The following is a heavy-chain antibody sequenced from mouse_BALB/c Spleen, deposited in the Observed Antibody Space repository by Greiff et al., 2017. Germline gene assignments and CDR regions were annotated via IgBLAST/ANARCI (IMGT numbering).Heavy chain of an antibody. J-gene: IGHJ3*01. CDR1: GYTFTSYT. CDR2: INPSSGYT. D-gene: IGHD2-1*01. Sequence: VQGVESGAELARPGASVKMSCKASGYTFTSYTMHWVKQRPGQGLEWIGYINPSSGYTNYNQKFKDKATLTADKSSSTAYMQLSSLTSEDSAVYYCARSRGGNYGFAYWGQGTLVTVSA. V-gene: IGHV1-4*01. CDR3: ARSRGGNYGFAY.